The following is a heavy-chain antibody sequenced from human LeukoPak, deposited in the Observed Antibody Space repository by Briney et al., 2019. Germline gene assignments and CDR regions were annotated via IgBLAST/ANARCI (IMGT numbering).Heavy chain of an antibody. CDR2: IYDSGST. Sequence: SGTLSLTCAVAGGSISSSNWWSGVRQPPGQGLGWIGEIYDSGSTNYNPSLKSRVTISVDKSKNQFSLRLSSVTAADTAVYYCARSRPHCSGGSCYSGWFDPWGQGTLVTVSS. CDR1: GGSISSSNW. CDR3: ARSRPHCSGGSCYSGWFDP. D-gene: IGHD2-15*01. J-gene: IGHJ5*02. V-gene: IGHV4-4*02.